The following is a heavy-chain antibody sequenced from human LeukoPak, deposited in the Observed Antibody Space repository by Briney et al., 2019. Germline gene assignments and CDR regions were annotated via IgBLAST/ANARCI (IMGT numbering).Heavy chain of an antibody. J-gene: IGHJ4*02. V-gene: IGHV3-23*01. CDR2: VRGSGYDT. CDR3: ARGVEPLAANTLAY. CDR1: GFTFSSYA. Sequence: GGSLRLSCAASGFTFSSYAMSWVRQAPGKGLGWVSAVRGSGYDTYYADSVKGRFTISRDSSKNTLYLEMNSLSPDDTAVYYCARGVEPLAANTLAYWGQGTLVTVSA. D-gene: IGHD1-14*01.